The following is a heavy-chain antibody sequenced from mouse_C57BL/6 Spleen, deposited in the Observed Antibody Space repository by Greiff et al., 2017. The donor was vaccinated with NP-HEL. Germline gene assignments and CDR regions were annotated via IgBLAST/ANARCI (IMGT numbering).Heavy chain of an antibody. J-gene: IGHJ2*01. D-gene: IGHD1-1*01. CDR3: TRDHYGSRFDY. CDR2: ISSGGDYI. V-gene: IGHV5-9-1*02. Sequence: EVQRVESGEGLVKPGGSLKLSCAASGFTFSSYAMSWVRQTPEKRLEWVAYISSGGDYIYYADTVKGRFTISRDNARNTLYLQMSSLKSEDTAMYYCTRDHYGSRFDYWGQGTTLTVSS. CDR1: GFTFSSYA.